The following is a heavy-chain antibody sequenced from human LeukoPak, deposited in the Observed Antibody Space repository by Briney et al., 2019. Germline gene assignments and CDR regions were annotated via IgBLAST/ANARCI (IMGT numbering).Heavy chain of an antibody. CDR1: GYTFTGYY. CDR3: ARDPTAVADSYYFDY. V-gene: IGHV1-2*02. Sequence: ASVKVSCKASGYTFTGYYMHWVRQAPGQGLEWMGWINPNSGGTNYQGRVTVTRDTSISTAYMELSRLRSDDTAVYYCARDPTAVADSYYFDYWGQGTLVTVSS. J-gene: IGHJ4*02. CDR2: INPNSGGT. D-gene: IGHD6-19*01.